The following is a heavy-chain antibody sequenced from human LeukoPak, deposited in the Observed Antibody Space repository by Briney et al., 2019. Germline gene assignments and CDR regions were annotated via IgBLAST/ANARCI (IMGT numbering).Heavy chain of an antibody. CDR2: IIPIFGTA. CDR3: ARGTYGYFDY. V-gene: IGHV1-69*13. D-gene: IGHD3-10*01. J-gene: IGHJ4*02. Sequence: TSVKVSCKASGYTFTSYGISWVRQAPGQGLEWMGGIIPIFGTANYAQKFQGRVTITADESTSTAYMELSSLRSEDTAVYYCARGTYGYFDYWGQGTLVTVSS. CDR1: GYTFTSYG.